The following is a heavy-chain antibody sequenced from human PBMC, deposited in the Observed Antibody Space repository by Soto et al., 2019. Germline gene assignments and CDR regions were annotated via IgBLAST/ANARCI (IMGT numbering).Heavy chain of an antibody. CDR1: GGTFSSYA. Sequence: SVKVSCKASGGTFSSYAISWVRQAPGQGLEWMGGIIPIFGTANYAQKFQGRVTITADESTSTAYMELSSLRSEDTAVYYCARAKEQLAHFDYWGQGTLVTVSS. CDR3: ARAKEQLAHFDY. CDR2: IIPIFGTA. V-gene: IGHV1-69*13. J-gene: IGHJ4*02. D-gene: IGHD6-6*01.